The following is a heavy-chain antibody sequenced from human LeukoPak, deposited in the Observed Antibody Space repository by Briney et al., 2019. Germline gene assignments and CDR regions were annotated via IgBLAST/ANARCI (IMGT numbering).Heavy chain of an antibody. CDR3: ARDGLYCSSTSCRRGNWFDP. CDR2: ISSSGSTI. J-gene: IGHJ5*02. Sequence: GGSLRLSCAASGFTFSDYYMSWIRQAPGKGLEWVSYISSSGSTIYYADSVKGRFTISRDNSKNTLYLQMNSLRAEDTAVYYYARDGLYCSSTSCRRGNWFDPWGQGTLVTVSS. CDR1: GFTFSDYY. V-gene: IGHV3-11*04. D-gene: IGHD2-2*01.